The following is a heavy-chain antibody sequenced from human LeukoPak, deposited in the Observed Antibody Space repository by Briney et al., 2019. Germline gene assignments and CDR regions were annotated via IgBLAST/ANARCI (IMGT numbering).Heavy chain of an antibody. CDR3: AREPANLYCSGGSCYSRWSPFDY. V-gene: IGHV1-69*13. CDR2: IIPIFGTA. D-gene: IGHD2-15*01. CDR1: GGTFSSYA. Sequence: SVKVSCKASGGTFSSYAISWVRQAPGQGLEWMGGIIPIFGTANYAQKFQGRVTITADESTSTAYMELSSLRSEDTAVYYCAREPANLYCSGGSCYSRWSPFDYWGQGTLVTDSS. J-gene: IGHJ4*02.